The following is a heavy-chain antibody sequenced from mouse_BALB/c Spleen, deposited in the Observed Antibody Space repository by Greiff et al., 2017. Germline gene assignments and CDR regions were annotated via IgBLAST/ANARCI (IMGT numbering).Heavy chain of an antibody. CDR3: ARISYDRYFDV. V-gene: IGHV1S81*02. CDR2: INPSNGGT. D-gene: IGHD2-14*01. CDR1: GYTFTSYY. J-gene: IGHJ1*01. Sequence: VQLQQSGAELVKPGASVKLSCKASGYTFTSYYMYWVKQRPGQGLEWIGEINPSNGGTNFNEKFKSKATLTVDKSSSTAYMQLSSPTSEDSAVYYCARISYDRYFDVWGAGTTVTVSS.